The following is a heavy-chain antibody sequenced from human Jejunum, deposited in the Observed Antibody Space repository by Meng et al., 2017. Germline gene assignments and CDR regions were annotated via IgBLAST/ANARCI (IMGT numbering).Heavy chain of an antibody. CDR3: ARAIRERYFDS. CDR2: VWPSGAT. CDR1: GVSTTAPFY. J-gene: IGHJ4*02. D-gene: IGHD1-14*01. V-gene: IGHV4-4*02. Sequence: QVQLQGSGPGLVKPSGTLSLTFTVSGVSTTAPFYWTWIRQAPGKGLEWIGEVWPSGATYYNPSLSSRITISIDTSNNQFSLEVAFLTAADTAVYYCARAIRERYFDSWGQGTLVTVSS.